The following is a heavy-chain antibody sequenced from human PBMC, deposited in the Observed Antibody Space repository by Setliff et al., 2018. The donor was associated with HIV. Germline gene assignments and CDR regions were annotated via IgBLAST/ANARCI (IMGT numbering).Heavy chain of an antibody. D-gene: IGHD3-22*01. Sequence: RASVKVSCKASGGTFSSYAISWVRQAPGQGLEWIGGIIPMPGIGKYAQRFQGRVTITADKASSTAYMELRSLRSEDTAVYYCARTLYYDTSGYDPGYWGQGTLVTVSS. CDR1: GGTFSSYA. V-gene: IGHV1-69*10. CDR3: ARTLYYDTSGYDPGY. J-gene: IGHJ4*02. CDR2: IIPMPGIG.